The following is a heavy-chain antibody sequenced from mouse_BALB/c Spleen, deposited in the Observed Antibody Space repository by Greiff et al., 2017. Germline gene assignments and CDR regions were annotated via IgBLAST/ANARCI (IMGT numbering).Heavy chain of an antibody. CDR2: LSYSGST. V-gene: IGHV3-8*02. D-gene: IGHD2-3*01. Sequence: EVQLVESGPSLVKPSQTLSLTCSVTGDSITSGYWNWIRKFPGNKLEYMGYLSYSGSTYYNPSLKSRISITRDTSKNQYYLQLNSVTTEDTATYYCARWLLPFYYFDYWGQGTTLTVSS. CDR1: GDSITSGY. J-gene: IGHJ2*01. CDR3: ARWLLPFYYFDY.